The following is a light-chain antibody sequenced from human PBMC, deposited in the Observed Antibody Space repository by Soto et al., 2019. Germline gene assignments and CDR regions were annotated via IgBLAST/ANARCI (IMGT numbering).Light chain of an antibody. J-gene: IGKJ1*01. CDR1: QSVTNSF. CDR3: QQYVSSPWA. Sequence: EIVLAQSPGTQSLSPGERATLSCRASQSVTNSFLAWYQQKPGQAPRLLIYGASRRATGIPDRFTGSGSGTDFTLTISRLEPEDFAVYYCQQYVSSPWAFGQGTKG. CDR2: GAS. V-gene: IGKV3-20*01.